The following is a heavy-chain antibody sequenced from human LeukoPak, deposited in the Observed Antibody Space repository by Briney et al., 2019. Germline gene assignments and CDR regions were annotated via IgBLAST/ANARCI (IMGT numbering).Heavy chain of an antibody. J-gene: IGHJ6*03. Sequence: SGGSLRLSCAASGFTFDDYGMSWVRQAPGKGLEWVSGINWNGGSTGYADSVKGRFTISRDNAKNSLYLQMNSLRAEDTALYYCARDPARNYYYYYMDVWGKGTTVTVSS. CDR1: GFTFDDYG. D-gene: IGHD2-15*01. CDR3: ARDPARNYYYYYMDV. V-gene: IGHV3-20*04. CDR2: INWNGGST.